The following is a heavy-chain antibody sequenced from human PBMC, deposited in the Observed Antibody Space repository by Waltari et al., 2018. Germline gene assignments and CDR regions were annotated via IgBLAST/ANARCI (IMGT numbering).Heavy chain of an antibody. V-gene: IGHV1-69*01. D-gene: IGHD3-22*01. Sequence: QVQLVQSGAEVKKPGSSVKVSCKASGGTFSSYAISWVRQAPGQGLEWMGGIIPIFGTANYAQKFQGRVTITADESTSTAYMELSSLSSEDTAVYYCARAIPQYYYDSSGYYFDYWGQGTLVTVSS. CDR3: ARAIPQYYYDSSGYYFDY. CDR2: IIPIFGTA. CDR1: GGTFSSYA. J-gene: IGHJ4*02.